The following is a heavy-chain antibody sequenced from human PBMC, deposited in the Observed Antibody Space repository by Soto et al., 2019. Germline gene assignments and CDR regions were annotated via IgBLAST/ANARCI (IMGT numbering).Heavy chain of an antibody. CDR1: GFTFSSYD. Sequence: GGSLKLSCAASGFTFSSYDMHWVRQATGKGLEWVSAIGTAGDTYYPGSVKGRFTISRENAKNSLYLQMNSLRAGDTAVYYCARAGYCSGGSCYSHFDYWGQGTLVTVSS. D-gene: IGHD2-15*01. J-gene: IGHJ4*02. CDR3: ARAGYCSGGSCYSHFDY. CDR2: IGTAGDT. V-gene: IGHV3-13*01.